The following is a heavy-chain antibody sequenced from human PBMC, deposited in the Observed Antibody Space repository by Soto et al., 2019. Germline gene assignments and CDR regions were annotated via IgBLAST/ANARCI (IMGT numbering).Heavy chain of an antibody. Sequence: ASVKVSCKASGYTFTGYYMHWVRQAPGQGLEWMGWINPNSGGTNYAQKFQGRVTMTRDTSISTAYMELSRLRSDDTAVYYCARDLMGYSSSWGTNWFDPWGQGTLVTVSS. CDR3: ARDLMGYSSSWGTNWFDP. V-gene: IGHV1-2*02. CDR1: GYTFTGYY. J-gene: IGHJ5*02. CDR2: INPNSGGT. D-gene: IGHD6-13*01.